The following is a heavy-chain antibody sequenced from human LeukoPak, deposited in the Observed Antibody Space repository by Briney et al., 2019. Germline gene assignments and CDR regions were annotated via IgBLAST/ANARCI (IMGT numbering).Heavy chain of an antibody. Sequence: ASVKVSCKASGYTFTGYYMHWVRQAPGQGLEWVGLINPNSGGTNYAQKFQGRVTMTRDTSISTAYMELSRLRSDDTAVYYCASHPYYYGSGSYHDYWGQGTLVTVSS. D-gene: IGHD3-10*01. CDR3: ASHPYYYGSGSYHDY. J-gene: IGHJ4*02. V-gene: IGHV1-2*02. CDR2: INPNSGGT. CDR1: GYTFTGYY.